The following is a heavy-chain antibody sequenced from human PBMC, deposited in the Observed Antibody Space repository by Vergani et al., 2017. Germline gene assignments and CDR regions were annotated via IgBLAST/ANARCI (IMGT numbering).Heavy chain of an antibody. CDR1: GFTFRSYE. D-gene: IGHD1-14*01. J-gene: IGHJ4*02. CDR2: ISSSGSTI. CDR3: AREIRPLPGGGDY. Sequence: EVQLVESGGGLVQPGGSLRLSCAASGFTFRSYEMNWVRQAPGKGLEWVSYISSSGSTIYYADSVKGGFTISRDNAKNSLYLQMNSLRAEDTAVYYCAREIRPLPGGGDYWGQGTLVTGSS. V-gene: IGHV3-48*03.